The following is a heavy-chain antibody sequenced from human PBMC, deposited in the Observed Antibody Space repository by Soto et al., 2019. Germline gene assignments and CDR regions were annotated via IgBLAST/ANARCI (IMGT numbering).Heavy chain of an antibody. D-gene: IGHD2-8*01. V-gene: IGHV5-10-1*01. Sequence: GESLKISCKGSGYSFTAYWINWVRQMPGKGLEWMGRIDPGDSYPNYSPSFQGHVTISADKSITTAYLQWSSLKTSDTAMYYCAIMGGPLDYWGQGTLVTVSS. CDR3: AIMGGPLDY. CDR2: IDPGDSYP. J-gene: IGHJ4*02. CDR1: GYSFTAYW.